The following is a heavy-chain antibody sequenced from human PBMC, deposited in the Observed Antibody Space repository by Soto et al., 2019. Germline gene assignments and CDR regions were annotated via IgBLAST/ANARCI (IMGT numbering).Heavy chain of an antibody. CDR3: ASRTGRNYYGMDA. CDR1: GGSISSYY. V-gene: IGHV4-59*01. J-gene: IGHJ6*02. Sequence: QVQLQESGPGLVKPSETLSLTCTVSGGSISSYYWNWIRQPPGKGLEWVGYAYYSGTTNYNPSLANRVPISVDTSKSQFSLLLTSVTAADTAVYYCASRTGRNYYGMDAWGQGTTVTVSS. CDR2: AYYSGTT. D-gene: IGHD7-27*01.